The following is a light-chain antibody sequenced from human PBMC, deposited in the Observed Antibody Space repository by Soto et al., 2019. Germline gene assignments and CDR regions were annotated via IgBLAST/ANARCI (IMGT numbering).Light chain of an antibody. J-gene: IGKJ5*01. CDR2: DAS. Sequence: ETVWTQSPATLSLSPGERATLSCRASQSVNNSLAWYQQKPGQAPRLLIYDASNRATGIPARFSGSGSGTDFTLTISSLEPEDFAVYYCQQRKNWITFGKGTRLEIK. CDR1: QSVNNS. V-gene: IGKV3-11*01. CDR3: QQRKNWIT.